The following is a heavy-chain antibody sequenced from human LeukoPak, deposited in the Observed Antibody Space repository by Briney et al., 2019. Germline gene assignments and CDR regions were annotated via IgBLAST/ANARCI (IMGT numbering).Heavy chain of an antibody. V-gene: IGHV3-30-3*01. CDR2: ISYDGSSK. J-gene: IGHJ4*02. CDR1: GFTFSTYT. CDR3: LASGY. Sequence: GGSLRLSCAASGFTFSTYTLHWVRQAPGKGLEWVAVISYDGSSKFYADSVKGRFTISRDNSKNTLYLQMNSLRAEDTAVYYCLASGYWGQGTLVTVSS.